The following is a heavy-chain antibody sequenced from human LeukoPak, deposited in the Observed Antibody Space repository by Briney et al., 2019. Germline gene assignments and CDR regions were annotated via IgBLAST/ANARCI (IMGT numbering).Heavy chain of an antibody. CDR3: ARDGSPGYDSSGYYYFDY. CDR2: IWYDGSNK. Sequence: PGRSLRLSCAASGFTFSSYAMHWVRQAPGKGLEWVAVIWYDGSNKYYADSVKGRFTISRDNSKNTLYLQMNSLRAEDTAVYYCARDGSPGYDSSGYYYFDYWGQGTLVTVSS. V-gene: IGHV3-33*08. D-gene: IGHD3-22*01. J-gene: IGHJ4*02. CDR1: GFTFSSYA.